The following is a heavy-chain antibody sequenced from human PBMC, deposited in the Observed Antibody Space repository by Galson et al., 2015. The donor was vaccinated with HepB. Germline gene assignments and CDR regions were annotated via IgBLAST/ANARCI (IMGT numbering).Heavy chain of an antibody. D-gene: IGHD2-8*02. Sequence: PALVKPTQTLTLTCSFSGFSLTTSGVGVGWIRQPPGKALEWLALIYWDDDKRYSPSLKTRLTIAKDTSKNQVVLTMTNMDPTDTATYYCAHRREGGCAGGVCDSDNWFAPWGQGTLVTVSS. CDR1: GFSLTTSGVG. CDR2: IYWDDDK. V-gene: IGHV2-5*02. J-gene: IGHJ5*02. CDR3: AHRREGGCAGGVCDSDNWFAP.